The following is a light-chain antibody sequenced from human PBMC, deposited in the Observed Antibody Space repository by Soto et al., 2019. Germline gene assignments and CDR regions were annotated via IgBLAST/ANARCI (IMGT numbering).Light chain of an antibody. CDR1: QDIGNS. CDR2: GAS. CDR3: QQYAYWWA. V-gene: IGKV3-15*01. Sequence: MTQSPSSLSGSVGDRVNITCQASQDIGNSVNWYQQTPGQAPRLLIHGASTRATGIPTRFSGSGSGTEFTLTISSLQSEDFAVYYCQQYAYWWACGQGTKVDIK. J-gene: IGKJ1*01.